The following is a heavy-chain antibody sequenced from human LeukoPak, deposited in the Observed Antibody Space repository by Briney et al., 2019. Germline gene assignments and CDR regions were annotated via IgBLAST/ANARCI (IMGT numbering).Heavy chain of an antibody. D-gene: IGHD3-16*01. Sequence: ASVKVSCKASGGTFSSYAISWVRQAPGQGLEWMGGIIPIFGTANYAQKFQGRVTITVDKSTSTAYMELSSLRSEDTAVYYCASLGGEGEPTTETGYWGQGTLVTVSS. CDR1: GGTFSSYA. J-gene: IGHJ4*02. CDR2: IIPIFGTA. CDR3: ASLGGEGEPTTETGY. V-gene: IGHV1-69*06.